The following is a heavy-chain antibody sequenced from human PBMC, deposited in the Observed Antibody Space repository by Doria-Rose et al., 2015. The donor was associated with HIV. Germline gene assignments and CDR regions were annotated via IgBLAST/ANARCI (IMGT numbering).Heavy chain of an antibody. Sequence: QITLKESGPVLVKPTETLTLTCTVSGVSLSSPGMGVSWIRQPPGKALEWLGNIFSDDERSYQTSLKSRLTISRGTSKSQVVLTMTGTDPVDTATYYCARIKSSRWYHKYYFDFWGQGTLVIVSA. CDR3: ARIKSSRWYHKYYFDF. D-gene: IGHD6-13*01. V-gene: IGHV2-26*01. CDR1: GVSLSSPGMG. J-gene: IGHJ4*02. CDR2: IFSDDER.